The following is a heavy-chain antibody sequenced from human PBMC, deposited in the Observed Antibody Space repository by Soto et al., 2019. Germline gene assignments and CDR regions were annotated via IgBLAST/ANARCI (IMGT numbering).Heavy chain of an antibody. CDR3: AKDKDIVVVPAAIYWFDT. CDR2: ISYDGSNK. V-gene: IGHV3-30*18. D-gene: IGHD2-2*01. J-gene: IGHJ5*02. Sequence: PGGSLRLSCAASGFTFSSYGMHWVRQAPGKGLEWVAVISYDGSNKYYADSVKGRFTISRDNSKNTLYLQMNSLRAEDTAVYYCAKDKDIVVVPAAIYWFDTWGQGTLVTVSP. CDR1: GFTFSSYG.